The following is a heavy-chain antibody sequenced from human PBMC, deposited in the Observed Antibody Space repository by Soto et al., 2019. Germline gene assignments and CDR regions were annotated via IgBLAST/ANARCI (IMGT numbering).Heavy chain of an antibody. J-gene: IGHJ4*02. CDR2: INAGNGNT. V-gene: IGHV1-3*01. CDR1: VYTFTSYA. CDR3: ARVVRGGWLFDY. Sequence: ASGKVSCKASVYTFTSYAMHWVRQAPGQRLEWMGWINAGNGNTKYSQKFQGRVTITRDTSASTAYMELSSLRSEDTAVYYCARVVRGGWLFDYWGQGTLVTVSS. D-gene: IGHD6-19*01.